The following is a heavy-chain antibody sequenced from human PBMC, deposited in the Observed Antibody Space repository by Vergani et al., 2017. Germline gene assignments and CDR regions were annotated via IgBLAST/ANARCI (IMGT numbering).Heavy chain of an antibody. CDR2: ISGSGGST. Sequence: EVQLVESGGGLVQPGGSLKLSCAASGFTFSASAMHWVRQASGKGLEWVSAISGSGGSTYYADSVKGRFTISRDNSKNTLYLQMNSLRAEDTAVYYCAKADGSGSYYAYYYGMDVWGQGTTVTVSS. V-gene: IGHV3-23*04. D-gene: IGHD3-10*01. CDR1: GFTFSASA. J-gene: IGHJ6*02. CDR3: AKADGSGSYYAYYYGMDV.